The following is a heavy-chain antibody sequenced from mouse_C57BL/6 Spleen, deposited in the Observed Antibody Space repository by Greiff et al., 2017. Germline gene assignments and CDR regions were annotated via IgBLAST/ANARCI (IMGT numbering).Heavy chain of an antibody. CDR1: GYTFTSYW. CDR2: IYPGSGTT. CDR3: ARGAGYYFDY. J-gene: IGHJ2*01. V-gene: IGHV1-55*01. Sequence: QVQLQQPGAELVKPGASVKMSCKASGYTFTSYWITWVKQRPGQGLEWIGDIYPGSGTTSYNQKFKGKATLTVDQSSSPAYMQLNSLTSEDSAVYYCARGAGYYFDYWGQGTTLTVSA.